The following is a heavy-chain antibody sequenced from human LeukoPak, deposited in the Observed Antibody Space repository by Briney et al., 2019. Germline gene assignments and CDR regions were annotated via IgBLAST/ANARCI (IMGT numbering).Heavy chain of an antibody. J-gene: IGHJ3*02. V-gene: IGHV3-23*01. CDR3: AKRSERRAFDI. CDR2: ISESGDAT. CDR1: GFSLSDYG. Sequence: GGSLRLSCSASGFSLSDYGMSWVRQAPGKGLEWVSSISESGDATNYADSVRGRLTIPRDNSKNALYLQINSLRAEDTATYYCAKRSERRAFDIWGQGTMVTVSS. D-gene: IGHD3-10*01.